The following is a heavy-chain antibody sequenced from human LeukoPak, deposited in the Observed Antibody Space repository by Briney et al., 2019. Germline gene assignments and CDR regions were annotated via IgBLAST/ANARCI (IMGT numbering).Heavy chain of an antibody. CDR1: GGSISSGNYF. V-gene: IGHV4-30-4*01. CDR3: ARPYNEYYYYGMDV. D-gene: IGHD1-1*01. J-gene: IGHJ6*02. CDR2: IYDSGST. Sequence: PSETLSLTCTVAGGSISSGNYFWSWIRQPPGKGLEWIGYIYDSGSTYYNPSLKSRVSISVDTSKKQFSLKLSSVTAADTAVYYCARPYNEYYYYGMDVWGQGTTVTVSS.